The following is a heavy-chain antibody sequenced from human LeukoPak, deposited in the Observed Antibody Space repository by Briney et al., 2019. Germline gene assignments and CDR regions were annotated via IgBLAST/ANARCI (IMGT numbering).Heavy chain of an antibody. CDR3: AREGFCTGSKCPAEY. V-gene: IGHV1-2*02. Sequence: ASVKVSCKASGYTFTAYYMYWVRQAPGQGLEWMGWINPNTGGTNSAQKFQGRVTMTRDTSISTAYMELKRLSSDDTAVYFCAREGFCTGSKCPAEYWGREPWSPSPQ. J-gene: IGHJ4*02. CDR2: INPNTGGT. D-gene: IGHD2-8*02. CDR1: GYTFTAYY.